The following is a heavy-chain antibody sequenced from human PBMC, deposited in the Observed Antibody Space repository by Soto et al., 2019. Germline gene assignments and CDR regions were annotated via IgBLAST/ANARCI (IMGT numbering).Heavy chain of an antibody. CDR3: ARGLDYYDSSGYTYYFDY. D-gene: IGHD3-22*01. CDR2: MNPSGGST. Sequence: ASVKVSCKASGYTFTNYDINWVRQATGQGLEWMGWMNPSGGSTSYAQKFQGRVTMTRDTSTSTVYMELSSLRSEDTAVYYCARGLDYYDSSGYTYYFDYWGQGTLVTVSS. J-gene: IGHJ4*02. V-gene: IGHV1-8*01. CDR1: GYTFTNYD.